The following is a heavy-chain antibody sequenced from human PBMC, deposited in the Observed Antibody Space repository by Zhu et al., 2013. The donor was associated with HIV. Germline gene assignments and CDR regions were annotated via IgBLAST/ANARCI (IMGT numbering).Heavy chain of an antibody. CDR3: ATGPTYSVSPA. Sequence: QVQLVQSGAEVKKPGASVKVSCKASGYIFSTYDINWVRQATGQGLEWMGWMKSNSGNTGYAQKFQGRVTMTRNTSISTAYMELSSLRSEDTAVYYCATGPTYSVSPAWGQGALVTVSS. CDR1: GYIFSTYD. D-gene: IGHD3-16*01. V-gene: IGHV1-8*01. J-gene: IGHJ5*02. CDR2: MKSNSGNT.